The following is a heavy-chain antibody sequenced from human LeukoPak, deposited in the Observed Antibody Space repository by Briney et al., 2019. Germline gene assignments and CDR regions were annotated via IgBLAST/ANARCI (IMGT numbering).Heavy chain of an antibody. D-gene: IGHD6-6*01. CDR3: ANLARPLDY. V-gene: IGHV3-30*02. CDR1: GFSFDGYG. CDR2: IRYDGSNE. Sequence: GGSLRLSCAASGFSFDGYGMHWVRQAPGKGLEWVAFIRYDGSNEYVDPVKGRFTISRDNSKNTLYLQMNSLKPEDTAVYYCANLARPLDYWGQGALVTVSS. J-gene: IGHJ4*02.